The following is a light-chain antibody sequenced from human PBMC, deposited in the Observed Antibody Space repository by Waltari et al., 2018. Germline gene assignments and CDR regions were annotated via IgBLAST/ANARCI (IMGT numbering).Light chain of an antibody. CDR3: QVWDSSSDHVV. CDR2: DES. CDR1: NIGSKS. V-gene: IGLV3-21*04. J-gene: IGLJ2*01. Sequence: SYVLTQPPSVSVAPGKTARITCGGNNIGSKSVHWCQQKPGQAPVLGIYDESDRPSGIPERFSGSNSGNTATLTISRVEAGDEADYYCQVWDSSSDHVVFGGGTKLTVL.